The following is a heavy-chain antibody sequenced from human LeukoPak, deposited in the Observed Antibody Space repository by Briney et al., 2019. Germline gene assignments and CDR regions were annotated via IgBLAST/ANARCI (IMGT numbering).Heavy chain of an antibody. CDR3: ARDHFYSSGAFDP. J-gene: IGHJ5*02. D-gene: IGHD3-22*01. CDR1: GFTFSNYV. CDR2: ISYDGSNK. Sequence: GGSLRLSCAVSGFTFSNYVMHWVRQAPGRGLEWVALISYDGSNKYYADSVKGRFTISRDNSKNTLYLQMNSLRAEDTAVYYCARDHFYSSGAFDPWGQGTPVTVSS. V-gene: IGHV3-30*04.